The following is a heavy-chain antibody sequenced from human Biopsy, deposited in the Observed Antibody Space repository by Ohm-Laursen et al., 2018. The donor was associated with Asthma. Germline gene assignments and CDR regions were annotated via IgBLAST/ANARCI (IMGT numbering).Heavy chain of an antibody. D-gene: IGHD3-22*01. CDR3: AKVRSDWVITESFDY. CDR1: GFKFDEYT. CDR2: ISWNSATI. J-gene: IGHJ4*02. V-gene: IGHV3-9*01. Sequence: SLRLSCAASGFKFDEYTMHWVRQAPGKGLEWVPGISWNSATIGYADSVEGRSTISRDNAKNSVFLHMDSLRPEDTAFYYCAKVRSDWVITESFDYWGQGVLVTVSS.